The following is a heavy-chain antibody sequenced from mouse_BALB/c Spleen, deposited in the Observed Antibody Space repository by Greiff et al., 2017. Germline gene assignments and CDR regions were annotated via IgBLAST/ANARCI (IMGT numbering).Heavy chain of an antibody. CDR1: GYSITSGYY. Sequence: EVKLQESGPGLVKPSQSLSLTCSVTGYSITSGYYWNWIRQFPGNKLEWMGYISYDGSNNYNPSLKNRISITRDTSKNQFFLKLNSVTTEDTATYYCARDEGYDDSVFAYWGQGTLVTVSA. V-gene: IGHV3-6*02. D-gene: IGHD2-3*01. CDR2: ISYDGSN. CDR3: ARDEGYDDSVFAY. J-gene: IGHJ3*01.